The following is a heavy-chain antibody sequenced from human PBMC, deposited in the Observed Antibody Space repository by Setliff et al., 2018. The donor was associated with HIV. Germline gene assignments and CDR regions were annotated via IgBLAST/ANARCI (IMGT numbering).Heavy chain of an antibody. Sequence: PSETLSLTCTVSGGSVSDTSYYWGWIRQPPGKGLEWLANVYYSGGTYYNPSLTSRITISVDTSKNQFSLKLSSVTAADTAVYYCAREYCSAGSCYSGRWGQGTLVTVSS. CDR1: GGSVSDTSYY. D-gene: IGHD2-15*01. V-gene: IGHV4-39*02. J-gene: IGHJ4*02. CDR2: VYYSGGT. CDR3: AREYCSAGSCYSGR.